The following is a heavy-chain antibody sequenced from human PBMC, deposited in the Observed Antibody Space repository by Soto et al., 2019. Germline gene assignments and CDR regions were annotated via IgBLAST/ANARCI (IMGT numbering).Heavy chain of an antibody. CDR2: INHSGST. CDR3: SLAPTNLSGWPQLVDY. V-gene: IGHV4-34*01. CDR1: GGSFSGYY. Sequence: SETLSLTCAVYGGSFSGYYWSWIRQPPGKGLEWIGEINHSGSTNYNPSLKSRVTISVDTSKNQFSLKLSSVTAADTAVYYCSLAPTNLSGWPQLVDYWGQGTLVTVSS. J-gene: IGHJ4*02. D-gene: IGHD6-19*01.